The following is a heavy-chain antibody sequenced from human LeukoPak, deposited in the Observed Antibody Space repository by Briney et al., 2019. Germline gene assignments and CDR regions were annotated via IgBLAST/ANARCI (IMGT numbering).Heavy chain of an antibody. CDR3: AREDRAGDY. Sequence: GGSLRLSCAASGFTFSSYAMHWVRQAPGKGLEWVAVISYDGSNKYYADSVKGRFTISRDNSKNTLYLQMNSLRAEDTAVYYCAREDRAGDYWGQGTLVTVSS. CDR2: ISYDGSNK. J-gene: IGHJ4*02. D-gene: IGHD5-24*01. CDR1: GFTFSSYA. V-gene: IGHV3-30-3*01.